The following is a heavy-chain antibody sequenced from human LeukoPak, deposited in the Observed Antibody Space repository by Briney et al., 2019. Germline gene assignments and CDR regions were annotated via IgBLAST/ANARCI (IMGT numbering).Heavy chain of an antibody. CDR3: ARDYGGSSPFDY. D-gene: IGHD4-23*01. V-gene: IGHV3-21*01. Sequence: GGSLRLSCAASGFTFSSYSMNWVRQAPGKGLVWVSSISSSSSYIYYADSVKGRFTISRDNAKNSLYLRMNSLRAEDTAVYYCARDYGGSSPFDYWGQGTLVTVSS. CDR1: GFTFSSYS. CDR2: ISSSSSYI. J-gene: IGHJ4*02.